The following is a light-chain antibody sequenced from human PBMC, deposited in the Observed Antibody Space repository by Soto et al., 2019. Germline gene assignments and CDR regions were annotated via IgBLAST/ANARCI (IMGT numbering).Light chain of an antibody. V-gene: IGKV1-5*03. J-gene: IGKJ1*01. CDR2: KAS. CDR1: QSISSS. CDR3: QQYMSYP. Sequence: PASLCASVGDSVILICRPSQSISSSLDWYQQKPGNAPKLLIYKASTLESGVPSRFSGTGSGTDFTLTISSLQPDDFATYYCQQYMSYPSGQGAKVDI.